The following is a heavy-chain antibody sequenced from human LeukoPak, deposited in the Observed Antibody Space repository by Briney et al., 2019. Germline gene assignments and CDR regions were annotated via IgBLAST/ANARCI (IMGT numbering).Heavy chain of an antibody. D-gene: IGHD3-22*01. J-gene: IGHJ4*02. Sequence: ASVKVSCKASGYTFTDYYMHWVRQAPGQGLEWMGWINPHSGGTDHAQKFQGRVTMTRDTSISTAYLQWSSLKASDTAMYYCARQGYYDSRGAFFDYWGQGTLVTVSS. V-gene: IGHV1-2*02. CDR1: GYTFTDYY. CDR3: ARQGYYDSRGAFFDY. CDR2: INPHSGGT.